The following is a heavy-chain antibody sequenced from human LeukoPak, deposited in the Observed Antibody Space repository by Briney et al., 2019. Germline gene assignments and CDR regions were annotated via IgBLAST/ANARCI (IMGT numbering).Heavy chain of an antibody. V-gene: IGHV1-2*02. D-gene: IGHD3-10*01. Sequence: GASVKVSCKASGYTFTGYYMHWVRQAPGQGLKWMGWINPNSGGTNYAQKFQGRVTMTRDTSISTAYMELSRLRSDDTAVYYCARDPYGSGRNDYWGQGTLVTVSS. CDR2: INPNSGGT. J-gene: IGHJ4*02. CDR3: ARDPYGSGRNDY. CDR1: GYTFTGYY.